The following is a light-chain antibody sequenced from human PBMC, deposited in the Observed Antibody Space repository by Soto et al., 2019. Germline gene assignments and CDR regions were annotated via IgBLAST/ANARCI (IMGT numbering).Light chain of an antibody. CDR3: QQLYSYPHT. J-gene: IGKJ2*01. Sequence: IQLTQSPSSLSASVGDRLTITCRASQGISSYLVWYQQKPGKAPKLLIHAASTLQSGVPSRFSGSGSGTDFTLTISSLQPEDFATYSCQQLYSYPHTFGQGTKLEIK. CDR1: QGISSY. CDR2: AAS. V-gene: IGKV1-9*01.